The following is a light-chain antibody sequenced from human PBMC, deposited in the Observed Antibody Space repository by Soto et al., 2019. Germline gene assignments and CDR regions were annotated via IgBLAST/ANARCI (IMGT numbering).Light chain of an antibody. J-gene: IGKJ1*01. CDR2: SAS. CDR3: QQYGSSPRT. CDR1: QDISNY. Sequence: DIQMTQSPSSLSASVGDRITITCRASQDISNYLAWYQQKPGKVPKLLIYSASTLQSGVPSRFSGSGSGTDFTLTISSLQPEDVAVYYCQQYGSSPRTFGQGTTGDIK. V-gene: IGKV1-27*01.